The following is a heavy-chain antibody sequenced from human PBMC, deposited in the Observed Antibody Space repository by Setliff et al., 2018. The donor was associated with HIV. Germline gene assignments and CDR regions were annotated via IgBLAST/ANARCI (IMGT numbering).Heavy chain of an antibody. V-gene: IGHV4-34*01. Sequence: PSETLSLTCAVYGGSFSGYYWSWIRQPPGKGLEWIGEITHRGITDYNPSLKSRVTISVDTSKNQFSLKVTSVTAADTAVYYCARTVRRELRTNVGDHYDFYMDVWGKGTTGTVS. J-gene: IGHJ6*03. CDR1: GGSFSGYY. D-gene: IGHD3-3*01. CDR2: ITHRGIT. CDR3: ARTVRRELRTNVGDHYDFYMDV.